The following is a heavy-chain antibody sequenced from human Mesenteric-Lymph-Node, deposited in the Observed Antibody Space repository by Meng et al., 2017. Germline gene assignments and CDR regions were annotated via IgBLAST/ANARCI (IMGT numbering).Heavy chain of an antibody. CDR3: ARCRYYDSSGYYYCDGMDV. D-gene: IGHD3-22*01. V-gene: IGHV3-7*01. CDR1: GFTFSSYW. J-gene: IGHJ6*02. Sequence: ETLSLTCAASGFTFSSYWMSWVRQAPGKGLEWVANIKQDGSENYYVDSLKGRFTISRDNAKNSLYLQMNSLRAEDTAVYYCARCRYYDSSGYYYCDGMDVWGQGTTVTVSS. CDR2: IKQDGSEN.